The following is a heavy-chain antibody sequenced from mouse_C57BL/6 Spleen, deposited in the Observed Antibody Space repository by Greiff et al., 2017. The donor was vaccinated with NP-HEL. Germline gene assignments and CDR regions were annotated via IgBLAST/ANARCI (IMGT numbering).Heavy chain of an antibody. V-gene: IGHV1-52*01. CDR1: GYTFTSYW. Sequence: VQLQQPGAELVRPGSSVKLSCKASGYTFTSYWMHWVKQRPIQGLEWIGNIDPSDSETHYNQKFKDKATLTVDKSSSTADMQLSSLTSEDSAVYYCARESSGYDDAMDYWGQGTSVTVSS. CDR3: ARESSGYDDAMDY. CDR2: IDPSDSET. D-gene: IGHD3-2*02. J-gene: IGHJ4*01.